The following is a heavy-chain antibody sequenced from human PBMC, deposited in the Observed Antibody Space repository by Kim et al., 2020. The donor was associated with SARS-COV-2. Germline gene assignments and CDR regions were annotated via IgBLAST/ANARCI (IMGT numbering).Heavy chain of an antibody. CDR3: ARDRGAAAEIDY. J-gene: IGHJ4*02. CDR2: INSGDSSI. Sequence: GGSLRLSCAASGFPFSSYWMHWVRQAPGKGLVWVSRINSGDSSIRYADFVKGRFTISRDNPKNTLYLQMNSLRAEDTAVYYCARDRGAAAEIDYWGQGTLVTVSS. D-gene: IGHD6-13*01. CDR1: GFPFSSYW. V-gene: IGHV3-74*01.